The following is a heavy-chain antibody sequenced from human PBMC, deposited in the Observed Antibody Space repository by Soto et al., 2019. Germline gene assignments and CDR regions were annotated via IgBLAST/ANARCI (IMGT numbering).Heavy chain of an antibody. CDR1: GVSVSTTAVA. CDR2: IFWSDYK. D-gene: IGHD3-10*02. Sequence: GPPQVTPKRTRTLTCTFSGVSVSTTAVAGGWMLGYPKSRLEWLADIFWSDYKTYSRALESRLTITNHTHNNQVVVSMTNVDPVDRARYYCAHASVKLMVFGELLPYFRFWGQGTRVTVSS. CDR3: AHASVKLMVFGELLPYFRF. V-gene: IGHV2-5*01. J-gene: IGHJ4*02.